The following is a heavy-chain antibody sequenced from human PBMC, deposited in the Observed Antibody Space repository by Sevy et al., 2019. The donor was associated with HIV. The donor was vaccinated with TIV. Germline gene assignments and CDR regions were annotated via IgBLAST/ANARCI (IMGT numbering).Heavy chain of an antibody. V-gene: IGHV3-48*03. J-gene: IGHJ4*02. CDR2: ISSSGSTI. CDR3: AREPDEGIAAASYYFDY. D-gene: IGHD6-13*01. Sequence: GGSLRLSCAASGFTFSSYEMNWVRQAPGKGLEWVSYISSSGSTIYYAVSVKGRFTISRDNAKNSLYLQMNSLRAEDTAVYYCAREPDEGIAAASYYFDYWGQGTLVTVSS. CDR1: GFTFSSYE.